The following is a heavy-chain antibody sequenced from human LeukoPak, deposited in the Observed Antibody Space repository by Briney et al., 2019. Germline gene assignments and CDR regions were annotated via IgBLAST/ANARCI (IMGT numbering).Heavy chain of an antibody. Sequence: PSETLSLTCTVSGGSISSYYWSWIRQPPGMGLEWIGYIYYSGSTNYNPSLKSRVTISVDTSKNQFSLKLSSVTAADTAVYYCAREGSDYEEGIWGQGTLVTVSS. CDR2: IYYSGST. CDR3: AREGSDYEEGI. V-gene: IGHV4-59*01. J-gene: IGHJ4*02. D-gene: IGHD4-17*01. CDR1: GGSISSYY.